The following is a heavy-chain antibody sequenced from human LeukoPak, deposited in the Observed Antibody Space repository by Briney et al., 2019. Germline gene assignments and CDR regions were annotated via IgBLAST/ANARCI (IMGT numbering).Heavy chain of an antibody. Sequence: ASVKVSCKASGGTFSSYTISWVRQAPGQGLEWMGRIIPILGIANYAQKFQGRVTITADKSTSTAYMELSSLRSEDTAVYYCASGRVVILRAYYYGMDVWGQGTTVTVSS. D-gene: IGHD3-3*01. CDR1: GGTFSSYT. CDR2: IIPILGIA. CDR3: ASGRVVILRAYYYGMDV. J-gene: IGHJ6*02. V-gene: IGHV1-69*02.